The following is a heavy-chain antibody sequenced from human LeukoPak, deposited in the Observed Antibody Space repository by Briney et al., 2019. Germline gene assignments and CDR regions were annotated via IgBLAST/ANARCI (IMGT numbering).Heavy chain of an antibody. CDR3: ARPHSGSYGLAY. CDR1: GGSFSGYY. Sequence: SETLSLTCAVYGGSFSGYYWSWIRQPPGKGLEWIGEINHSGSTNYNPSLKSRVTISVDTSKNQFSLKLSSVTAADTAVYYCARPHSGSYGLAYWGQGTLVSVSS. D-gene: IGHD1-26*01. V-gene: IGHV4-34*01. J-gene: IGHJ4*02. CDR2: INHSGST.